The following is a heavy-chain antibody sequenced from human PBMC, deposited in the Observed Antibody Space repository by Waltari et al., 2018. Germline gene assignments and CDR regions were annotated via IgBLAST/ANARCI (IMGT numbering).Heavy chain of an antibody. Sequence: QVQLVQSGAEVKKPGASVKVSCKASGYTFTSYGISWVRQAPGQGLEWMGWSSAYNGNTNYEQKLQGRVTMTTETSTSKAYMELRSLRSDDTAVYYCARVRGGYYDSSGLFDYWGQGTLVTVSS. D-gene: IGHD3-22*01. CDR2: SSAYNGNT. CDR1: GYTFTSYG. CDR3: ARVRGGYYDSSGLFDY. J-gene: IGHJ4*02. V-gene: IGHV1-18*01.